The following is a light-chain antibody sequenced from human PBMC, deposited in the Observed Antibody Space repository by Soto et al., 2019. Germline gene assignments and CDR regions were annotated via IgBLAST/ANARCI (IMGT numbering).Light chain of an antibody. CDR1: QGISNY. Sequence: DIQMTQSPSSLSASVGDRVTITCRASQGISNYLAWYQQIPGKVPKLLISAASTLQSGVPSRFSGSGSGTEFTLTISSLQPEDVATYYCQKYTDGPAFGVGTKVEIK. J-gene: IGKJ4*01. CDR3: QKYTDGPA. V-gene: IGKV1-27*01. CDR2: AAS.